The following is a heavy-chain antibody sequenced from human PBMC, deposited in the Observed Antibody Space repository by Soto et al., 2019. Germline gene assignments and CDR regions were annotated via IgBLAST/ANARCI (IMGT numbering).Heavy chain of an antibody. V-gene: IGHV3-7*05. CDR3: TRDANYRDDSAYYDVFDI. D-gene: IGHD3-16*01. CDR2: MRKDGSQE. Sequence: DVQLTESGGGLVQPGGSLRLSWGASGFSFGSDWMAWVRQAPGKGLEWVANMRKDGSQEHYSDSVRGRFSVSRDNAKDSLYLQMNSLRLEDTAVYYCTRDANYRDDSAYYDVFDIWGQGTMVTVSS. J-gene: IGHJ3*02. CDR1: GFSFGSDW.